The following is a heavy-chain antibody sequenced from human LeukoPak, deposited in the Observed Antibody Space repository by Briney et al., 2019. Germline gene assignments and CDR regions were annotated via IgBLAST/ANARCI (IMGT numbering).Heavy chain of an antibody. CDR1: GGTFSSYA. D-gene: IGHD1-26*01. J-gene: IGHJ4*02. Sequence: SVKVSCKASGGTFSSYAISWVRQAPGQGLEWMGGIIPIFGTANYAQKFQGRVTITTDESTSTAYMELSSLRSEDTAVYYCARGGLSGSYYFDYWGQGTLVTVSS. CDR3: ARGGLSGSYYFDY. V-gene: IGHV1-69*05. CDR2: IIPIFGTA.